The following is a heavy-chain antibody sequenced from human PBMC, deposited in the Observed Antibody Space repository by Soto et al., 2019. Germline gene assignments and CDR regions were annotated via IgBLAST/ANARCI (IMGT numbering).Heavy chain of an antibody. V-gene: IGHV1-18*01. CDR3: ARDYRAQLCLDY. Sequence: ASVKVSCKASGYTFTSYGISWVRQAPGQGLEWMGWISAYNGNTNYAQKLQGRVAMTTDTSTSTAYMELRSLRSDDTAVYYCARDYRAQLCLDYWGQGTLVTVSS. CDR2: ISAYNGNT. J-gene: IGHJ4*02. CDR1: GYTFTSYG. D-gene: IGHD5-18*01.